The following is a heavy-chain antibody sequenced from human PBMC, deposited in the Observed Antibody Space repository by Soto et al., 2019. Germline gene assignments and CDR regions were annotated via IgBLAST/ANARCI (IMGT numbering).Heavy chain of an antibody. CDR2: INPSDGTT. Sequence: QVQLVQSGAELKKPGASVKLSCEASGYSFTSYEIHWVRQAPGQGLEWMGIINPSDGTTDYARKFQGRVTLTRDTSTRTVYMEMSSLTSEDTATYYCARDPSSNSFFYGMDDWGQGTTVTVSS. CDR3: ARDPSSNSFFYGMDD. D-gene: IGHD4-4*01. V-gene: IGHV1-46*01. CDR1: GYSFTSYE. J-gene: IGHJ6*02.